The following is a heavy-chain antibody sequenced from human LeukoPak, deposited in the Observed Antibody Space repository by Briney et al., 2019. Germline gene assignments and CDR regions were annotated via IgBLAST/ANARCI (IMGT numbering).Heavy chain of an antibody. CDR3: ASEWHPGIVGADGLDY. CDR2: IKQDGSEK. J-gene: IGHJ4*02. Sequence: GGSLRLSCAASGFTFSSYWMSWVRQAPGKGLEWVANIKQDGSEKYYVDSVKGRFTISRDNAKNSLYLQMNSLRAEDTAVYYCASEWHPGIVGADGLDYCDQGTLVTVSS. V-gene: IGHV3-7*01. CDR1: GFTFSSYW. D-gene: IGHD1-26*01.